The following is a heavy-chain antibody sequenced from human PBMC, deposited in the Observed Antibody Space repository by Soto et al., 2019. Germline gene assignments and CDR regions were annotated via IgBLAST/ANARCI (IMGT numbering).Heavy chain of an antibody. CDR2: INHSGST. D-gene: IGHD5-18*01. V-gene: IGHV4-34*01. J-gene: IGHJ4*02. CDR1: GGSLSGYY. CDR3: ARLPRGRGYSYGYREYYFDY. Sequence: PXXTLSLACAVYGGSLSGYYWGWIRQPPGKGLEWIGEINHSGSTNYNPSLKSRVTISVDTSKNQFSLKMSSVTAAETAVYYCARLPRGRGYSYGYREYYFDYWGQGNLVTVSA.